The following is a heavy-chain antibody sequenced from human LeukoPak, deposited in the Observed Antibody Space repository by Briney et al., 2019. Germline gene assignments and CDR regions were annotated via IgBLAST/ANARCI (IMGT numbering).Heavy chain of an antibody. CDR2: ISYDGSNE. Sequence: GGSLRLSCAASGFTFSTFDLHWVRRAPGKGLEWVALISYDGSNEYYADSVKGRFAISRDNSKNTLFLQLNSLRAEDTAIYYCAKGLTYNFWSGPIDYWGQGTLVTVSS. V-gene: IGHV3-30*18. D-gene: IGHD3-3*01. CDR3: AKGLTYNFWSGPIDY. CDR1: GFTFSTFD. J-gene: IGHJ4*02.